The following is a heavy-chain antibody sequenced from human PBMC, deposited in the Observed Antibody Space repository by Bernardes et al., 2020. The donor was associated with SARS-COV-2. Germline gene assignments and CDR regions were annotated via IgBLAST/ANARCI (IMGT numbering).Heavy chain of an antibody. J-gene: IGHJ4*02. V-gene: IGHV2-5*02. D-gene: IGHD3-9*01. Sequence: SGPTHVKPTQTLTLTCTFSGFSLSTSGVGVGWIRQPPGKALEWLALIYWDDDQRYSPSLQSRLTITKDTSKNKVVLTMTNMDPVDTATYYCAHSFRGRYFDWFLFDYWGQGTLVTVSS. CDR3: AHSFRGRYFDWFLFDY. CDR2: IYWDDDQ. CDR1: GFSLSTSGVG.